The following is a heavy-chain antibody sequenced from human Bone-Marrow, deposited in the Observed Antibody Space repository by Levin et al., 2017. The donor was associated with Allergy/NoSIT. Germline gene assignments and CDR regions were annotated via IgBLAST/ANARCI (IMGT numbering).Heavy chain of an antibody. CDR1: GYTLAEVS. J-gene: IGHJ5*02. D-gene: IGHD4/OR15-4a*01. V-gene: IGHV1-24*01. Sequence: ASVKVSCKISGYTLAEVSMQWVRQSPGKGLEWMGGFDSEDDKIIYAQKFQGRVTMTEDTSTETPYMELRSLTSDDTAVYNCTNMQDYGARSGWFNIWGQGTLVTVSS. CDR3: TNMQDYGARSGWFNI. CDR2: FDSEDDKI.